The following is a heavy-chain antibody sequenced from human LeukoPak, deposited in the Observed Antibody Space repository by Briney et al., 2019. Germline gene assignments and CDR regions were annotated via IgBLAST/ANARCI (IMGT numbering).Heavy chain of an antibody. CDR1: GGSISSGVYY. CDR3: ARARLERTGYYFDS. CDR2: IHHGGST. V-gene: IGHV4-30-2*01. J-gene: IGHJ4*02. D-gene: IGHD2-8*02. Sequence: PSETLSLTCTVSGGSISSGVYYWSWIRQPPGEGLEWIGYIHHGGSTYYNPSLKSRVNLSVDRSKNQFSLQLTSVTAADTAVYYCARARLERTGYYFDSWGQGALVTVSS.